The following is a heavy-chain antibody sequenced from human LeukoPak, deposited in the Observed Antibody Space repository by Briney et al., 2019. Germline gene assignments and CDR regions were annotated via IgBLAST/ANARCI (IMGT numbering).Heavy chain of an antibody. CDR3: ARLQYYYDSSGYSHAFDI. Sequence: GGSLRLSCAASGFTFSRYAMNWVRQAPGKGLEWVSSISSSSSDILYADSVKGRFTISRDNAKNSLYLQMNSLRVEDTAVYYCARLQYYYDSSGYSHAFDIWGQGTMVTVSS. CDR1: GFTFSRYA. CDR2: ISSSSSDI. J-gene: IGHJ3*02. D-gene: IGHD3-22*01. V-gene: IGHV3-21*01.